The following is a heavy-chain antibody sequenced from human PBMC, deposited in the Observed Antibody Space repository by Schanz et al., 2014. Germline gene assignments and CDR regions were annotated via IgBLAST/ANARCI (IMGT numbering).Heavy chain of an antibody. D-gene: IGHD5-12*01. CDR1: GYTFTSYG. CDR3: ARDLTVDTGYVVHYYYDGMDV. Sequence: QVQLVQSGAEVKKPGASVKVSCKASGYTFTSYGISWVRQAPGQGLEWMGWISPYNGNTNYAQKLQGRVTMTADTSTSTAYMEVSSLRSEDTAVYFCARDLTVDTGYVVHYYYDGMDVWGQGTTVTVSS. V-gene: IGHV1-18*01. J-gene: IGHJ6*02. CDR2: ISPYNGNT.